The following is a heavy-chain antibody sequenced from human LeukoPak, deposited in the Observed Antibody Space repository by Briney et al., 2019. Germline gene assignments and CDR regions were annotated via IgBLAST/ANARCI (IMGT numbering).Heavy chain of an antibody. V-gene: IGHV4-30-2*01. CDR3: AREAVAGKGSFDY. J-gene: IGHJ4*02. CDR1: GASISSYS. D-gene: IGHD6-19*01. Sequence: SETLSLTCTVSGASISSYSWSWIRQPPGKGLEWIGYIYHSGSTYYNPSLKSRVTISVDRSKNQFSLKLSSVTAADTAVYYCAREAVAGKGSFDYWGQGTLVTVSS. CDR2: IYHSGST.